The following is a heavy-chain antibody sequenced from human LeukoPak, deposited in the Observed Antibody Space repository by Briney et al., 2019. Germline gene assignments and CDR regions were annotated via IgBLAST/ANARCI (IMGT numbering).Heavy chain of an antibody. CDR2: IYYSGST. CDR3: ARHVEIAVAGPIDY. Sequence: SETLSLTYTVSAGSNSSSTDYWGWIRQPPGKGLEWIGSIYYSGSTYYNPSLKSRVTRSVDTSKNQFSLKLSSVTAADTAVYYCARHVEIAVAGPIDYWGQGTLVTVSS. J-gene: IGHJ4*02. CDR1: AGSNSSSTDY. D-gene: IGHD6-19*01. V-gene: IGHV4-39*01.